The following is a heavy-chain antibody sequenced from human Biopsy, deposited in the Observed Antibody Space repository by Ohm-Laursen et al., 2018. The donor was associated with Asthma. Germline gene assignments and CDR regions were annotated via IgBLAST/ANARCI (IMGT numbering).Heavy chain of an antibody. CDR1: GFSFSTYA. Sequence: GSLRLSCTASGFSFSTYAMSWVRLAPGKGLEWVSAISGSGGSTYYADSVKGRFTISRDNSKNTLYLQMNSLRAEDTAVYYCAKGYYYDSSGFDYWGQGTLVTVSS. CDR2: ISGSGGST. V-gene: IGHV3-23*01. D-gene: IGHD3-22*01. CDR3: AKGYYYDSSGFDY. J-gene: IGHJ4*02.